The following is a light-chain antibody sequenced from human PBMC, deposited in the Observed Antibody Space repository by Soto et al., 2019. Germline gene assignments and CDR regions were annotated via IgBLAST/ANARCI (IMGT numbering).Light chain of an antibody. Sequence: EIVMTQSPATLSVSPGERATLSCRASQSVSSNLAWYQQKPGHAPRLLIYGASTRATGIPARFSGSGSGTEFTLTIRSLQSEDFAVYYCQQYNNWPVTFCPGTKVDVK. CDR2: GAS. J-gene: IGKJ3*01. V-gene: IGKV3-15*01. CDR1: QSVSSN. CDR3: QQYNNWPVT.